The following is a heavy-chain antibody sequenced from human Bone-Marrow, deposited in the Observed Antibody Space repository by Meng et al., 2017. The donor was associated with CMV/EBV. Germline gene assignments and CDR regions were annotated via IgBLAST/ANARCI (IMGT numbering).Heavy chain of an antibody. CDR1: GFTFSSYA. D-gene: IGHD3-16*01. Sequence: GGSLRLSCAASGFTFSSYAMRWVRQAPGKGVEWVAVISYDGSNKYYADSVKGRFTISRDNSKNTLYLQMNSLRPEETAVYYRERPRWVWYYYNGLDVWGQGTTVTVSS. J-gene: IGHJ6*02. CDR2: ISYDGSNK. CDR3: ERPRWVWYYYNGLDV. V-gene: IGHV3-30*04.